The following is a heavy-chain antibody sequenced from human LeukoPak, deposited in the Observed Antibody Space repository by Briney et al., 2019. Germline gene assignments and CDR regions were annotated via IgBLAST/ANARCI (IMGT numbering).Heavy chain of an antibody. Sequence: ASVKVSCKASGYTFTGYYMHWVRQAPGQGLEWMGWINPNSGGTNYAQKFQGRVTMTRDMSTSTVYMEMSSLRSEDTALYYCARDQYDRVGGDWDAFDIWGQGTMVTVSS. J-gene: IGHJ3*02. V-gene: IGHV1-2*02. CDR3: ARDQYDRVGGDWDAFDI. CDR2: INPNSGGT. CDR1: GYTFTGYY. D-gene: IGHD3-22*01.